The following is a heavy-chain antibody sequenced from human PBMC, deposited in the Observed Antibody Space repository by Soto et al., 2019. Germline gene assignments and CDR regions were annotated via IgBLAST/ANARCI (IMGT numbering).Heavy chain of an antibody. J-gene: IGHJ4*02. V-gene: IGHV3-23*01. CDR3: SRGGHASHFDY. D-gene: IGHD3-16*01. Sequence: EVQMLQSGGGLVQPGGSLRLSCTASGFTFGSRAMTWVRQAPGEGLEWVSTISGNGDETFYADSVTGRFTISRDNSKNTLFLQLNSLRGDDTAVYYCSRGGHASHFDYLGQGAVVTVSS. CDR2: ISGNGDET. CDR1: GFTFGSRA.